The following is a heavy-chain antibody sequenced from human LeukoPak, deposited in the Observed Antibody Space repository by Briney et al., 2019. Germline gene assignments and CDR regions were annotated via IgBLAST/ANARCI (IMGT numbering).Heavy chain of an antibody. CDR1: GYSFTSYW. V-gene: IGHV5-51*01. CDR2: IYPGDSDT. D-gene: IGHD3-22*01. Sequence: PGESLKISCKGSGYSFTSYWIGWVRQMPGKGLEWMGIIYPGDSDTRYSPSFQGQVTISADKSISTAYLQWSSLKASDTAMYYCARRSQFYDSSGYYYAFDPWGQGTLVTVSS. CDR3: ARRSQFYDSSGYYYAFDP. J-gene: IGHJ5*02.